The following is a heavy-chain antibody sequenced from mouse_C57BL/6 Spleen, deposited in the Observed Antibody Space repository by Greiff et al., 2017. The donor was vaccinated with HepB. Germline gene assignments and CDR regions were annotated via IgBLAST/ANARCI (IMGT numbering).Heavy chain of an antibody. Sequence: VQLQQSGPELVKPGASVKISCKASGYTFTDYYMNWVKQSHGKSLEWIGDINPNNGGTSYNQKFKGKATLTVDKSSSTAYMELRSLTSEDSAVYYCARSEVYDYGGFAYWGQGTLVTVSA. CDR2: INPNNGGT. J-gene: IGHJ3*01. CDR3: ARSEVYDYGGFAY. CDR1: GYTFTDYY. V-gene: IGHV1-26*01. D-gene: IGHD2-4*01.